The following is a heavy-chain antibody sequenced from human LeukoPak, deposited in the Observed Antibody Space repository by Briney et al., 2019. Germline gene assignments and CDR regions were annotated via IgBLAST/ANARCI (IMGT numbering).Heavy chain of an antibody. CDR1: GFTFSTYS. D-gene: IGHD5-24*01. CDR2: ISSSSGYI. J-gene: IGHJ4*02. V-gene: IGHV3-21*04. Sequence: GGSLRLSCAASGFTFSTYSMNWVRQAPGKGLEWVSSISSSSGYIYYADSVKGRFTISRDNAKNSLYLQMNSLRAEDTALYYCAKDPRGEMATITIDYWGQGTLVTVSS. CDR3: AKDPRGEMATITIDY.